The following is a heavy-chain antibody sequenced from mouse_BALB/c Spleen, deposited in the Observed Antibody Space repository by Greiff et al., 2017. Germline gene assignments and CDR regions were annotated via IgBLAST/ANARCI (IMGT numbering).Heavy chain of an antibody. CDR3: ARNGYDGGYFDV. D-gene: IGHD2-2*01. CDR1: GYSFTGYN. V-gene: IGHV1S135*01. CDR2: IDPYNGGT. J-gene: IGHJ1*01. Sequence: VQLQQSGPELGKPGASVKISCKASGYSFTGYNMYWVKQSHRKSLEWIGYIDPYNGGTSYNQKSKGKATLTVDKSSSTAYMHLNSLTSEDSAIYYCARNGYDGGYFDVWGAGTTVTVSS.